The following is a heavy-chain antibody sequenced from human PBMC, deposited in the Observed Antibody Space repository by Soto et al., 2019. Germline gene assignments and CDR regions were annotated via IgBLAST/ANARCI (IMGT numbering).Heavy chain of an antibody. CDR1: GFTVDTFN. J-gene: IGHJ6*02. CDR2: ITNNDYT. Sequence: PGGSLRLSCAASGFTVDTFNMNWVRQAPGKGLEWVSSITNNDYTYYADSVKGRFTISRDNSKNSLYLKMNSLRTEDTALYYCAKDRGGKYSSSFNYGMDVWRQGTTVTVSS. D-gene: IGHD6-6*01. CDR3: AKDRGGKYSSSFNYGMDV. V-gene: IGHV3-43*01.